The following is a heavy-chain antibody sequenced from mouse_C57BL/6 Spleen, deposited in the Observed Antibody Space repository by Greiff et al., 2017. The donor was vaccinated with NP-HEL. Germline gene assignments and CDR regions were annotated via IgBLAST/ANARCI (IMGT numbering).Heavy chain of an antibody. Sequence: VQLQQPGAELVRPGTSVKLSCKASGYTFTSYWMHWVKQRPGQGLEWIGVIDPSDSYTNYNQKFKGKATLTVDTSSSTAYMQLSSLTSEDSAVYYCARYHYYGSSPYYAMDYWGQGTSVTVSS. CDR3: ARYHYYGSSPYYAMDY. J-gene: IGHJ4*01. D-gene: IGHD1-1*01. V-gene: IGHV1-59*01. CDR2: IDPSDSYT. CDR1: GYTFTSYW.